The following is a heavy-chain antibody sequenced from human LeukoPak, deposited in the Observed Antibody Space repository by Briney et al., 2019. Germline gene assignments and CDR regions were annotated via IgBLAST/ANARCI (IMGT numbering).Heavy chain of an antibody. CDR2: IWYDGSNK. CDR1: GFTFSSYG. V-gene: IGHV3-33*01. Sequence: GGSLRLSCAASGFTFSSYGMHWVRQAPGKGLEWVAVIWYDGSNKYYADSVKGRFTISRDNSKNTLYLQMNSLRAEDTAVYYCARGDSDISGYYYRYYFDYWGQGTLVTVSS. D-gene: IGHD3-22*01. J-gene: IGHJ4*02. CDR3: ARGDSDISGYYYRYYFDY.